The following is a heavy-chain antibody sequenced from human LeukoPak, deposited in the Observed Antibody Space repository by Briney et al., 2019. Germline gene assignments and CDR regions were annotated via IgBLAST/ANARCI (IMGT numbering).Heavy chain of an antibody. CDR3: AKYRLSFTMVRGSIDY. V-gene: IGHV1-69*01. CDR2: IIPIFGTA. CDR1: GGTFSSYA. J-gene: IGHJ4*02. D-gene: IGHD3-10*01. Sequence: SVKVSCKASGGTFSSYAISWVRQAPGQGLEWMGGIIPIFGTANYAQKFQGRVTITADESTSTAYMELSSLRSEDTAVYYCAKYRLSFTMVRGSIDYWGQGTLVTVSS.